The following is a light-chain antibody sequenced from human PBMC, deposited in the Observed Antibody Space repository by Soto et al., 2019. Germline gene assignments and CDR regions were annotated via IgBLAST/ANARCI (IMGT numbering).Light chain of an antibody. CDR3: QQYGSSPLT. J-gene: IGKJ4*01. CDR1: QSVSSSY. CDR2: DAS. V-gene: IGKV3-20*01. Sequence: EIVLTQSPGTLSLSPGERDTLSCRASQSVSSSYLAWYQQKPGQAPRLLIYDASSRATGIPDRFSGSGAGTDVTLTISRLEPEDFAVYYCQQYGSSPLTFGGGTKVEIK.